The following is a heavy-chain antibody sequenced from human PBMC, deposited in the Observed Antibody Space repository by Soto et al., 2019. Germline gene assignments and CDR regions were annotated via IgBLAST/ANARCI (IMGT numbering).Heavy chain of an antibody. D-gene: IGHD3-22*01. Sequence: ASVKVSCKASGYTFTSYAMHWVRQAPGQRLEWMGWINAGNGNTKYSQKFQGRVTITRDTSASTAYMELSSPRSEDTAVYYCARDSLYYYDSSGYPTPYYYGMDVWGQGTTVTVSS. CDR3: ARDSLYYYDSSGYPTPYYYGMDV. J-gene: IGHJ6*02. CDR1: GYTFTSYA. CDR2: INAGNGNT. V-gene: IGHV1-3*01.